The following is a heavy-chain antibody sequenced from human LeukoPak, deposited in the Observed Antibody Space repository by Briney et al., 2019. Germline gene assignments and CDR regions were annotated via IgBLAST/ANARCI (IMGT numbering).Heavy chain of an antibody. V-gene: IGHV3-23*01. D-gene: IGHD2-21*02. CDR1: GFTFSSYA. CDR3: AKGSRSSCRGAYCYSFDN. J-gene: IGHJ4*02. Sequence: PGGSLRLSCAASGFTFSSYAMSWVRQAPGKGLEWVSAISGSGGSTYYADSVKGRFTISRDNSRNTLYLQMNRLRVEDTAVYYCAKGSRSSCRGAYCYSFDNWGQGAVVTVSS. CDR2: ISGSGGST.